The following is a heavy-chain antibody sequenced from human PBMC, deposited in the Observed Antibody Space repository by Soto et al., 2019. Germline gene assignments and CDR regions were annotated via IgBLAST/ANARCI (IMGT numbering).Heavy chain of an antibody. J-gene: IGHJ6*02. V-gene: IGHV3-15*01. CDR1: GFTFSNAW. Sequence: EVQLVESGGGLVKPGGSLRLSCAASGFTFSNAWMSWVRQAPGKGLEWVGRIKSKTDGGTTDYAAPVKGRFTISRDDSKNTLYLQMNSLKTEDTAVYYCTTMDTVWDYYYGMDVWGQGTTVTVSS. CDR3: TTMDTVWDYYYGMDV. CDR2: IKSKTDGGTT. D-gene: IGHD3-16*01.